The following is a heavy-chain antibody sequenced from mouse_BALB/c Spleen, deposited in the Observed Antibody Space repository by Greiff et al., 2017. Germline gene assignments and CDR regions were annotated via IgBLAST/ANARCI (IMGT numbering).Heavy chain of an antibody. CDR2: INPSTGYT. Sequence: QVQLQQSGAELAKPGASVKMSCKASGYTFTSYWMHWVKQRPGQGLEWIGYINPSTGYTEYNQKFKDKATLTADKSSSTAYMQLSSLTSEDSAVYYCARSRDDYGFAYGGQGTLVTVSA. CDR1: GYTFTSYW. V-gene: IGHV1-7*01. J-gene: IGHJ3*01. CDR3: ARSRDDYGFAY. D-gene: IGHD2-4*01.